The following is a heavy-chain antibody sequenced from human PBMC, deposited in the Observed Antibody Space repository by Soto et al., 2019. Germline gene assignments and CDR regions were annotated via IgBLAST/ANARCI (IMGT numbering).Heavy chain of an antibody. J-gene: IGHJ4*02. V-gene: IGHV1-18*01. D-gene: IGHD1-26*01. CDR3: ARREVGTTRDFDY. CDR1: GYTFSSYG. CDR2: ISAYNGNT. Sequence: QVQLVQSGAEVKKPGASVKVSCKASGYTFSSYGISWVRQAPGQGLEWMGWISAYNGNTMYAQKVQGRVTMTTDKPTSTAYMELRSLSTDDTAVYYCARREVGTTRDFDYWGQATLVTVSS.